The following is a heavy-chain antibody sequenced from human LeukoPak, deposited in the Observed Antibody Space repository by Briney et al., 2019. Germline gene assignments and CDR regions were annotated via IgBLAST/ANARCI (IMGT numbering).Heavy chain of an antibody. CDR2: ISGSSRST. J-gene: IGHJ3*01. CDR3: AKDRSDHSYDDDAFDV. D-gene: IGHD5-18*01. CDR1: GLTFSVYA. V-gene: IGHV3-23*01. Sequence: GGSLRLSCAASGLTFSVYAMSWVRQTPGKGLEWVSGISGSSRSTYYADSVKGRFTISRDNPKNTLYLQMNSLRAEDTAVYYCAKDRSDHSYDDDAFDVWGQGTMVTVSS.